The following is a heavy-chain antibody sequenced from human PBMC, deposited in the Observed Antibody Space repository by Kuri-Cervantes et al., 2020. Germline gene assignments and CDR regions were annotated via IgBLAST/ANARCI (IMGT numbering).Heavy chain of an antibody. CDR3: ARGLREYSAYELVY. CDR1: GGSIGNYY. CDR2: MFHSGNS. J-gene: IGHJ4*02. Sequence: SETLSLTCTVSGGSIGNYYWSWIRQPPGKGLEWIGYMFHSGNSNFDPSLKSRVTMSIDTSKNQISLRLSSVTAADTAIYYCARGLREYSAYELVYWGQGTLVTVSS. V-gene: IGHV4-59*01. D-gene: IGHD5-12*01.